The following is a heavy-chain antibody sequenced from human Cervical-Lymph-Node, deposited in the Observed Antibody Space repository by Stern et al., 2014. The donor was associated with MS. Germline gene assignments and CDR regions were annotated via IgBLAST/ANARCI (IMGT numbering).Heavy chain of an antibody. CDR3: ATYSKSSIRAYDI. J-gene: IGHJ3*02. CDR2: SYPADSDT. D-gene: IGHD6-6*01. CDR1: GYRFNNSW. Sequence: VQLVQTGAEVQRPGESLRISCKGSGYRFNNSWIGWVRQMPGECLEWIGISYPADSDTRYSPSVQGKVTISADKYRTTAYLEWSSLKASDTAMYYCATYSKSSIRAYDIWGQGTKVTVSS. V-gene: IGHV5-51*01.